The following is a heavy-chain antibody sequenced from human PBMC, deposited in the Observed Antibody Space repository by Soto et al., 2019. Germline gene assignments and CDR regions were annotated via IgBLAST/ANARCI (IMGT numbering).Heavy chain of an antibody. CDR3: TTDSSPCPGYSYGCFVYGMDV. CDR1: GFTFSNAW. D-gene: IGHD5-18*01. V-gene: IGHV3-15*07. J-gene: IGHJ6*02. Sequence: GGSLRLSCAASGFTFSNAWINWVRQAPGKGLEWVGRIKSKTDGGTTDYAAPVNGRFTISRDDSKNTLYLQMNSLKTEDTAVYYCTTDSSPCPGYSYGCFVYGMDVWGQGTTVTVSS. CDR2: IKSKTDGGTT.